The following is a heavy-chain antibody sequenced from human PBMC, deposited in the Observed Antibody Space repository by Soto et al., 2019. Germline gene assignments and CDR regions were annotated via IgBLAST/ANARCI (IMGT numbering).Heavy chain of an antibody. CDR3: ARGVAVAGTLDYYYYGMDV. J-gene: IGHJ6*02. D-gene: IGHD6-19*01. CDR2: IIPIFGTA. Sequence: SVKVSCKASGGTFSSYAISWVRQAPGQGLEWMGGIIPIFGTANYAQKFQGRVTITADESTSTAYMELSSLRSEDTAVYYCARGVAVAGTLDYYYYGMDVWGQGTTVNVSS. V-gene: IGHV1-69*13. CDR1: GGTFSSYA.